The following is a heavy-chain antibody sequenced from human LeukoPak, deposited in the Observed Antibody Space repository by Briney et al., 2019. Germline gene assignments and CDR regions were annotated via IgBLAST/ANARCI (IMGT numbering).Heavy chain of an antibody. V-gene: IGHV3-11*01. J-gene: IGHJ5*02. CDR1: GFTFSDYY. Sequence: GGSLRLSCAASGFTFSDYYMSWIRQAPGKGLEWVSYISSSGSTIYYADPVKGRFTISRDNAKNSLYLQMNSLRAEDTAVYYCARSPTLGHKVGWFDPWGQGTLVTVSS. CDR3: ARSPTLGHKVGWFDP. CDR2: ISSSGSTI.